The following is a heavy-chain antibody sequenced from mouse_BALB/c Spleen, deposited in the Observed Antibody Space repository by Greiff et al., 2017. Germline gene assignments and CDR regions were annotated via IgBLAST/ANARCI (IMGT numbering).Heavy chain of an antibody. CDR2: INPSNGRT. CDR3: ARLRRSWFAY. CDR1: GYTFTSYW. Sequence: QVQLQQPGAELVKPGASVKLSCKASGYTFTSYWMHWVKQRPGQCLEWIGEINPSNGRTNYNEKFKSKATLTVDKSSSTAYMQLSSLTSEDSAVYYCARLRRSWFAYWGQGTLVTVSA. V-gene: IGHV1S81*02. J-gene: IGHJ3*01. D-gene: IGHD1-1*01.